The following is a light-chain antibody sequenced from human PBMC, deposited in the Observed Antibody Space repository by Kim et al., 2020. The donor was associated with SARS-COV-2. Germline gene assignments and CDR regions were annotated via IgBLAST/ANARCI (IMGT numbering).Light chain of an antibody. J-gene: IGKJ2*01. CDR1: QSVSSS. Sequence: EIVLPQSPATLSLSPGERVTLSCRASQSVSSSLAWYQQKPGQAPRLLIYGASTRATGIPARFSGSGSGTEFTLTISSLQSEDFAVYYCQQYNNWPYTFGQGTKLEIK. V-gene: IGKV3-15*01. CDR3: QQYNNWPYT. CDR2: GAS.